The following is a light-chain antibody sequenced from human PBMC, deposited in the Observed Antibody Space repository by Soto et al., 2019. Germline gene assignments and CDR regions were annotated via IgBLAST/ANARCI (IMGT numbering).Light chain of an antibody. V-gene: IGKV3-20*01. CDR1: QSVGGD. CDR2: GSS. Sequence: ERVMTQSPATLSVSPGERATLSCRASQSVGGDLAWYQQKPGQAPRLLIYGSSSRAPGIPDRFSGSGSGTGFTLTISRLEPEDFAVYYCQQYGSSPRAFGQGTKVDIK. J-gene: IGKJ1*01. CDR3: QQYGSSPRA.